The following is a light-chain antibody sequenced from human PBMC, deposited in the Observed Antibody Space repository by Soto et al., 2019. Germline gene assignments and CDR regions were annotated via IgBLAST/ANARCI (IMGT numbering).Light chain of an antibody. Sequence: DIVMTQSPDSLAVSLGERATINCKSSQSVLYSSNNKNYLAWYQQKPGQPPKLLIYWASTRESGVPDRFSGSGSGTDFTLTISSLQADDVAVYYCQQYYSTPHSFGQGTKLGIK. CDR1: QSVLYSSNNKNY. J-gene: IGKJ2*01. V-gene: IGKV4-1*01. CDR2: WAS. CDR3: QQYYSTPHS.